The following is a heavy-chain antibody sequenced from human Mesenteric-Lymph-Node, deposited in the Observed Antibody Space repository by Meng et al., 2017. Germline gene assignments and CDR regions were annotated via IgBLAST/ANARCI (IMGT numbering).Heavy chain of an antibody. D-gene: IGHD3-10*01. J-gene: IGHJ4*02. Sequence: QVQLKQWGAEVLKPSETLLLTCAVYGGSLSGSYWSWIRQPPGKGLEWMGEVYHNGVTKYSPSLRSRVVISIDTSKNQFSLNLRSVSAADTAMYYCARGGATPMIIKYWGPGTLVTVSS. CDR1: GGSLSGSY. CDR2: VYHNGVT. CDR3: ARGGATPMIIKY. V-gene: IGHV4-34*02.